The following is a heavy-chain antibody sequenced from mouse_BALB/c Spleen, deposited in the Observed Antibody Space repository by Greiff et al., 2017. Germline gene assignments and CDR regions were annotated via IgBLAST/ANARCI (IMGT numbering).Heavy chain of an antibody. CDR2: INPYNDGT. V-gene: IGHV1-14*01. D-gene: IGHD2-1*01. CDR1: GYTFTSYV. J-gene: IGHJ3*01. CDR3: ARDGNYVWFAY. Sequence: VHVKQSGPELVKPGASVKMSCKASGYTFTSYVMHWVKQKPGQGLEWIGYINPYNDGTKYNEKFKGKATLTSDKSSSTAYMELSSLTSEDSAVYYCARDGNYVWFAYWGQGTLVTVSA.